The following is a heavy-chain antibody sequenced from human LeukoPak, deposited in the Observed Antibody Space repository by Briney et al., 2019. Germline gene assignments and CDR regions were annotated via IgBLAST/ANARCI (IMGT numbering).Heavy chain of an antibody. J-gene: IGHJ4*02. D-gene: IGHD6-19*01. Sequence: GRSLRLSCAASGFTFSSYGMHWVRQAPGKGLEWVAVIWYDGSNKYYANSVKGRFTISRDNSKNTLYLQMNSLRAEDTAVYYCARGTWDSSDQIFDYWGQGTLVTVSS. CDR3: ARGTWDSSDQIFDY. CDR1: GFTFSSYG. CDR2: IWYDGSNK. V-gene: IGHV3-33*01.